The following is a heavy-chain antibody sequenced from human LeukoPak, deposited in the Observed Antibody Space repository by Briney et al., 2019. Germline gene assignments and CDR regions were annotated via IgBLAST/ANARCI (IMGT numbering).Heavy chain of an antibody. J-gene: IGHJ4*02. CDR3: VRQGTHIAAAGIDY. Sequence: GEPLQISCNGSGYXSTNYWIGWVRPMPGKGREWTGRIDPSDSYTNYSPSFQGHVTISADTSIGTAYLQWSSLKASDTAMYYCVRQGTHIAAAGIDYWGQGTLVTVPS. V-gene: IGHV5-10-1*01. CDR2: IDPSDSYT. D-gene: IGHD6-13*01. CDR1: GYXSTNYW.